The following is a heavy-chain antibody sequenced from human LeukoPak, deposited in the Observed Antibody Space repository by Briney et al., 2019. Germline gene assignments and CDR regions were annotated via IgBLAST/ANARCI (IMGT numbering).Heavy chain of an antibody. J-gene: IGHJ1*01. D-gene: IGHD6-13*01. CDR3: ARSRYSSSWYGSEYFQH. CDR2: IKQDGSEK. CDR1: GFTFSSYW. V-gene: IGHV3-7*01. Sequence: GGSLRLSCAASGFTFSSYWMSWVRQAPGKGLEWVANIKQDGSEKYYVDSVKGRFTISRDNAKNSLYLQMNSLRAEDTAVYYCARSRYSSSWYGSEYFQHWGQGTLATVSS.